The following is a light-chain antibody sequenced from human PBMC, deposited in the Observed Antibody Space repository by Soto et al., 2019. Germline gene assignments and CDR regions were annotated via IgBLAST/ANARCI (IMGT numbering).Light chain of an antibody. CDR1: QNIAGN. Sequence: EIVMTQYPPTLSESPGERVTLACRASQNIAGNLAWYQQKPGQAPRLLIVGASSRATGIPDRFSGGGSGTDFTLTISRLEPEDFALYYCHQYDNSPLTFGGGTKVDIK. V-gene: IGKV3-20*01. CDR2: GAS. CDR3: HQYDNSPLT. J-gene: IGKJ4*01.